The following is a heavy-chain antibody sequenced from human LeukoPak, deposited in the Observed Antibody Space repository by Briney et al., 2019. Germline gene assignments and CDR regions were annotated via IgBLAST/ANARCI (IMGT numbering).Heavy chain of an antibody. D-gene: IGHD6-6*01. CDR3: ARGTIAAPRYWYFDL. CDR1: GFTFGSYS. V-gene: IGHV3-21*01. Sequence: PGGSLRLSCAASGFTFGSYSMNWVRQAPGTGLEWVSSISSSSSYIYYADSVKGRFTISRDNAKNSLYLQMNSLRAEDTAVYYCARGTIAAPRYWYFDLWGRGTLVTLSS. J-gene: IGHJ2*01. CDR2: ISSSSSYI.